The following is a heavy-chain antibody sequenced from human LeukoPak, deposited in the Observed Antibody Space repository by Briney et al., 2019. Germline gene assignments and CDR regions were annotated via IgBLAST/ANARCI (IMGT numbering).Heavy chain of an antibody. J-gene: IGHJ4*02. CDR2: IYYSGST. D-gene: IGHD5-18*01. CDR3: ARGRGCSYGYTDY. CDR1: GGSISSGGYY. Sequence: PSETLSLTCTVSGGSISSGGYYWSWIRQHPGKGLEWIGYIYYSGSTYYNPSLKSRVTISVDTSKNQFSLKLSSVTAADTAVYYCARGRGCSYGYTDYWGQGTLVTVSS. V-gene: IGHV4-31*03.